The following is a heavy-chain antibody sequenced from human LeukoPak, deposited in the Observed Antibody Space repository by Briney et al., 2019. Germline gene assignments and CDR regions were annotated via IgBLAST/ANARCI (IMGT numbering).Heavy chain of an antibody. V-gene: IGHV4-34*01. D-gene: IGHD5-18*01. J-gene: IGHJ6*03. Sequence: SETLSLTCAVSGGSFSGYHWSWIRQPPGKGLEWIGEINHSGSTNYNPSLKSRVTISGDTSKNQFSLKLSSVTAADTAVYFCARVGYSYVINDWSRTGLGAYPTKYYYHMDVWGKGTTVTVSS. CDR1: GGSFSGYH. CDR2: INHSGST. CDR3: ARVGYSYVINDWSRTGLGAYPTKYYYHMDV.